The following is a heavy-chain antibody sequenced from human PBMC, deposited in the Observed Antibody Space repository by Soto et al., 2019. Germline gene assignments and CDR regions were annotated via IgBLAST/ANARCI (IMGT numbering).Heavy chain of an antibody. CDR2: ITVGTGNT. J-gene: IGHJ4*02. D-gene: IGHD3-22*01. Sequence: SVKVSCKASGFTFTSSSVQWVRQARGQRLEWIGWITVGTGNTNYAQKFQERVTITRDMSTSTAYMELSNLRSEDTAVYYCAAGDSSGYYGGWGQGTQVTVS. V-gene: IGHV1-58*01. CDR1: GFTFTSSS. CDR3: AAGDSSGYYGG.